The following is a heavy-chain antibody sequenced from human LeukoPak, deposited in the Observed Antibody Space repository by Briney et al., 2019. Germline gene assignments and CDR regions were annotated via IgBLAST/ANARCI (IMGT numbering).Heavy chain of an antibody. D-gene: IGHD6-19*01. Sequence: GGSQGLSCAASGFTFSRYWMHWVRQDPGKGPVWVSRINSDGSSTSYADSVKGRFTISRDNSKNTLYLQMNTLRAEDTAVYYCAKPPDDSSPYWGQGTLVTVSS. J-gene: IGHJ4*02. CDR2: INSDGSST. CDR1: GFTFSRYW. V-gene: IGHV3-74*01. CDR3: AKPPDDSSPY.